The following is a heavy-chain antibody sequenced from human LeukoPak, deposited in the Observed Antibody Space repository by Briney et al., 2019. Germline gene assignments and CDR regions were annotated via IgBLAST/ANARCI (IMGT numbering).Heavy chain of an antibody. CDR1: GFTFGDYA. CDR3: TKGCSSCTGGWFDP. V-gene: IGHV3-49*03. Sequence: QPGGSLRLSCTASGFTFGDYAMSWFRQAPGKGLEWVGFIRSKAYGGTTEYAASVKGRFTISRDDSKSIAYLQMNSLKTEDTAVYYCTKGCSSCTGGWFDPWGQGTLVTVSS. CDR2: IRSKAYGGTT. J-gene: IGHJ5*02. D-gene: IGHD6-13*01.